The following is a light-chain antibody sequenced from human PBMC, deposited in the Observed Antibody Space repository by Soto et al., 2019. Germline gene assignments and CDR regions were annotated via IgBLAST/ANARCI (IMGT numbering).Light chain of an antibody. CDR1: QSVSSSY. J-gene: IGKJ2*02. Sequence: EIVLTQSPGTLSLSPGERATLSCRASQSVSSSYLARYRQKPGQAPRLLIYGASSRATGIPDRVSGSGSGTDFTLTISRLEPEDFAVYYCQQYGSSPCTFGQGTKLEIK. CDR2: GAS. CDR3: QQYGSSPCT. V-gene: IGKV3-20*01.